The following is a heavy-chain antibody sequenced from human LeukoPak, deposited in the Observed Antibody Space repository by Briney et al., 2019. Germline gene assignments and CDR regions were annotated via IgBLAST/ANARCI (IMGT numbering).Heavy chain of an antibody. V-gene: IGHV3-23*01. J-gene: IGHJ4*02. D-gene: IGHD3-9*01. Sequence: GGALRLSCAASGFTFSSYAMSWVRQAPGKGVEWVSAISGSGGGTYYADSVNGRFTISRDNSKNTLYLQMNSPTAEDTAVYYCAKVSGILTGYYARTHNQNNFDYWGQGTLVTVSS. CDR3: AKVSGILTGYYARTHNQNNFDY. CDR1: GFTFSSYA. CDR2: ISGSGGGT.